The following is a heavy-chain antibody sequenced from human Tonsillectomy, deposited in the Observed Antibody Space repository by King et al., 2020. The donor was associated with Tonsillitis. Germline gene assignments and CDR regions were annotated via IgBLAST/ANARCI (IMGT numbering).Heavy chain of an antibody. D-gene: IGHD6-6*01. J-gene: IGHJ6*03. CDR2: ISSYNGNT. Sequence: QLVQSGAEVKKPGASVKVSCKASGYTFTSYGISWVRQAPGQGLEWMGWISSYNGNTNYAQKLQGRVTMTTDTSTSTAYMALRSLRSDDTAVYYCARTAVRSSSFYYYYYMDVGGKGTTATVSS. CDR3: ARTAVRSSSFYYYYYMDV. CDR1: GYTFTSYG. V-gene: IGHV1-18*01.